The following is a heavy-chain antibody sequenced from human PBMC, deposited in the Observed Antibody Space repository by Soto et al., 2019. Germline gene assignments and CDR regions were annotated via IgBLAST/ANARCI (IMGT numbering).Heavy chain of an antibody. CDR2: IYYSGST. CDR3: ARDAGDRDYLFDY. Sequence: SETLSLTCTVSGGSISSYYWSWIRQPPGKGLEWIGYIYYSGSTNYNPSLKSRVTISVDTSKNQFSLKLSSVTAADTAVYYCARDAGDRDYLFDYWGQGTLVTVSS. CDR1: GGSISSYY. D-gene: IGHD3-16*01. J-gene: IGHJ4*02. V-gene: IGHV4-59*01.